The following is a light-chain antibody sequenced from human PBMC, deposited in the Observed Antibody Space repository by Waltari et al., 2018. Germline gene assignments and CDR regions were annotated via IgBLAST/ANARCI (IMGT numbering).Light chain of an antibody. CDR1: RGVNTW. V-gene: IGKV1D-12*01. CDR3: LQTYNFPLT. Sequence: IQMTQSPSSVSASVGDRVNISCRASRGVNTWLAWYQQRPGNAPKLLIYDASTLQSGVPSRFSGGGSETDFTLTINSLQPEDFATYYCLQTYNFPLTFGGGTAVEIK. CDR2: DAS. J-gene: IGKJ4*01.